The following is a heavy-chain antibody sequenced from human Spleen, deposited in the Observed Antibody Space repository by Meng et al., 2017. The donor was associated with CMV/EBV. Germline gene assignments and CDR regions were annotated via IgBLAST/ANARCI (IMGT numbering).Heavy chain of an antibody. V-gene: IGHV3-7*01. CDR3: ARDRGTIFGVVMFYYYYGMDV. J-gene: IGHJ6*02. D-gene: IGHD3-3*01. CDR2: IKQDGSEK. CDR1: GFTFSSYW. Sequence: GGSLRLSCAASGFTFSSYWMSWVRQAPGKGLEWVANIKQDGSEKYYVDSVKGRFTISRDNAKNSLYLQMNSLRAEDTAVYYCARDRGTIFGVVMFYYYYGMDVWGQGTTVTVSS.